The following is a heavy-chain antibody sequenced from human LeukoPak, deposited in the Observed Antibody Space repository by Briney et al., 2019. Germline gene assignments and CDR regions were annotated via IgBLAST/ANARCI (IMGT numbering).Heavy chain of an antibody. CDR2: ISVSGDST. Sequence: GGSLRLSCAASGFTFSSYAMTWVRQAPGKGLEWVSGISVSGDSTFYADSVKGRFTISRDNSKNTLYLQMNSLRAEDTAVYYCAKEGSGAGPTYFDHWGQGTLVTVSA. J-gene: IGHJ4*02. D-gene: IGHD6-13*01. CDR3: AKEGSGAGPTYFDH. CDR1: GFTFSSYA. V-gene: IGHV3-23*01.